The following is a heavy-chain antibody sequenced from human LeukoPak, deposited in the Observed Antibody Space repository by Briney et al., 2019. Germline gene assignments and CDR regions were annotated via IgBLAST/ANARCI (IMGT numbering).Heavy chain of an antibody. CDR2: INSDGSST. D-gene: IGHD4-17*01. V-gene: IGHV3-74*01. J-gene: IGHJ1*01. CDR3: ASDPPGYGDYDEVGYFQH. CDR1: GFTFSSYW. Sequence: QAGGSLRLSCAASGFTFSSYWMHWVRQAPGKGLVWVSRINSDGSSTSYADSVKGRFTISRDNAKNSLYLQMNSLRAEDTAVYYCASDPPGYGDYDEVGYFQHWGQGTLVTVSS.